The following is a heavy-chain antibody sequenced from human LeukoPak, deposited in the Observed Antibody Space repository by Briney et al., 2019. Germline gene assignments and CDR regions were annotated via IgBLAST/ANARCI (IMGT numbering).Heavy chain of an antibody. Sequence: PSETLSLTCTVSGGSISSSSYYWGWIRQPPGKGLEWIGSIYYSGSTYYNPSLKSRVTISVDTSKNQFSLKLSSVTAADTAVYYCARYGDWDAFDIWGQGTMVTVSS. CDR3: ARYGDWDAFDI. D-gene: IGHD4-17*01. J-gene: IGHJ3*02. V-gene: IGHV4-39*07. CDR2: IYYSGST. CDR1: GGSISSSSYY.